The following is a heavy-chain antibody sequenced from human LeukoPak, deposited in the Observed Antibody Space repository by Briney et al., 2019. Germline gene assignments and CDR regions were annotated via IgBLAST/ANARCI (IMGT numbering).Heavy chain of an antibody. CDR2: ISSSGSTI. J-gene: IGHJ4*02. Sequence: SGGSLRLSCAASGFTFSSCEMNWVRQAPGKGLEWVSYISSSGSTIYYADSVKGRFTISRDNAKNSLYLQMNSLRAEDTAVYYCARGTADVDTAMVTSWYFDYWGQGTLVTVSS. D-gene: IGHD5-18*01. CDR3: ARGTADVDTAMVTSWYFDY. V-gene: IGHV3-48*03. CDR1: GFTFSSCE.